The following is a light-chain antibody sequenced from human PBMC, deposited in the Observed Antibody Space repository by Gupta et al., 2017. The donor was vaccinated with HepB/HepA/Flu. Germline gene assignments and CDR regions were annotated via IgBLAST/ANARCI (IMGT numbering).Light chain of an antibody. V-gene: IGLV1-40*01. CDR3: LSYDSSLSGSIV. CDR2: EEG. CDR1: SSNIGAGYD. Sequence: QSVVTQPPSVSGAQGQRVTISCTGSSSNIGAGYDVHWYQQVPVTAPKLLIYEEGNRPSGVPDRFSGSKSDTSASLAITGLQAEDEADYYCLSYDSSLSGSIVFGGGTKLTVL. J-gene: IGLJ2*01.